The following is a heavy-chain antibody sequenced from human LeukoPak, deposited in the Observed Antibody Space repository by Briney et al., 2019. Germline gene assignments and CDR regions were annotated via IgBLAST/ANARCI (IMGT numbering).Heavy chain of an antibody. J-gene: IGHJ4*02. Sequence: GWSLRLSCAASGFTVSWYDMHWVRQATGKGLEWVSGIGTAGETYYPGSVKGRFTISRDNAKNSLYLQMNSLRAEDTAVYYCARGDSRALRYFDWFLYGQDYWGQGTLVTVSS. V-gene: IGHV3-13*01. D-gene: IGHD3-9*01. CDR2: IGTAGET. CDR3: ARGDSRALRYFDWFLYGQDY. CDR1: GFTVSWYD.